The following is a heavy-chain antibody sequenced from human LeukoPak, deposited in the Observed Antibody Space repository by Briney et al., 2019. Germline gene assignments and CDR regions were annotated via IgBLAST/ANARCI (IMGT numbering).Heavy chain of an antibody. D-gene: IGHD3-9*01. CDR2: IIPIFGTA. Sequence: SVKVSCKASGGTFSSYAISWVRQAPGQGLEWMGGIIPIFGTANYAQKFQGRVTITADKSTSTAYMELSSLRSEDTAVYYCARYYDILTGEFDYWGQGTLVTVSS. CDR3: ARYYDILTGEFDY. V-gene: IGHV1-69*06. J-gene: IGHJ4*02. CDR1: GGTFSSYA.